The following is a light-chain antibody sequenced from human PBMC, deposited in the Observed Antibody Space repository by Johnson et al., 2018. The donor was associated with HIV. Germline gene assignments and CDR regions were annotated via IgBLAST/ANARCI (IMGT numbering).Light chain of an antibody. CDR1: SSNIGKNY. J-gene: IGLJ1*01. CDR3: GTWDSSLSAGRGV. V-gene: IGLV1-51*01. Sequence: QSVLTQPPSVSAAPGQKVTISCSGSSSNIGKNYVSWYQLLPGTAPKLLIYDYDKRPSGIPDRFSGSKSGTSATLGITGLQTGDEADYYCGTWDSSLSAGRGVFGTGTKVTVL. CDR2: DYD.